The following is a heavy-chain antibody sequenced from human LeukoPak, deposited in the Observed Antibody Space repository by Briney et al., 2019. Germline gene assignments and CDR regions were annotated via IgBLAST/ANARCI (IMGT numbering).Heavy chain of an antibody. CDR2: IKEDASEN. J-gene: IGHJ6*03. V-gene: IGHV3-7*01. CDR3: ARGWIHHGPGFYYMDV. D-gene: IGHD5-12*01. Sequence: GGSLRLSCAASGFTLSKYWMSWVRQAPGKGLEWVSNIKEDASENYYVDSVKGRFTISRDNAKNSLSLQMNSLRAEDTAVYYCARGWIHHGPGFYYMDVWGKGTTVTVSS. CDR1: GFTLSKYW.